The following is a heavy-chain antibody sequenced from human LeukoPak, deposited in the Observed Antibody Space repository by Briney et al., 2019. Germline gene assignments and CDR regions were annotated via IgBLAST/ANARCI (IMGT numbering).Heavy chain of an antibody. V-gene: IGHV3-23*01. CDR3: AKDSIFGVVMTTFDY. J-gene: IGHJ4*02. CDR1: GFTFSSYA. CDR2: ISGSGGST. Sequence: GGSLRLSCAASGFTFSSYAMSWVRQAPGKGLEWVSAISGSGGSTYYADSVKGRFTISRDNSKNTLYLQMNSLRAEDTAVYYCAKDSIFGVVMTTFDYWGQGTLVTVSS. D-gene: IGHD3-3*02.